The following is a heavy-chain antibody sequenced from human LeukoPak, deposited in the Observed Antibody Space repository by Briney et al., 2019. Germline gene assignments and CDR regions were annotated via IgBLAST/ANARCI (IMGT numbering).Heavy chain of an antibody. V-gene: IGHV3-30*04. J-gene: IGHJ4*02. CDR2: ISYDGSSK. CDR3: ARRYYYDSSGYEVLFDY. D-gene: IGHD3-22*01. Sequence: PGGSLRLSCAASGFTFSSYAVHWVRQAPGKGLEWVAVISYDGSSKYYADSVKGRFTISRDNSKNSLYLQMNSLRAEDTAVYYCARRYYYDSSGYEVLFDYWGQGTLVTVSS. CDR1: GFTFSSYA.